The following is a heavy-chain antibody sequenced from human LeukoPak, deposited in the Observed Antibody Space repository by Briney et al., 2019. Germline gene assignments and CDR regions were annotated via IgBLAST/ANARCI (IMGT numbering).Heavy chain of an antibody. CDR3: AKSNGYGLVDI. V-gene: IGHV4-59*12. J-gene: IGHJ3*02. Sequence: ASETLSLTCTVSGGSISSYYWGWVRQPPGKGLEWIGNIFYSGSTYYSPSLKSRVTISLDTSRNQFSLKLNSVTAADTAVYYCAKSNGYGLVDIWGQGTMVTVSS. CDR1: GGSISSYY. D-gene: IGHD3-10*01. CDR2: IFYSGST.